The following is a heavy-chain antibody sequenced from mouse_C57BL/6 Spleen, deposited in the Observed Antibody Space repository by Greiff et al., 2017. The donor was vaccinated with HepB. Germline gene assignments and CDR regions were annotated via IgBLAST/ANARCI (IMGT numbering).Heavy chain of an antibody. CDR3: VRAFYYSNYVGYFDV. J-gene: IGHJ1*03. CDR1: GFTFNTYA. V-gene: IGHV10-3*01. CDR2: IRSKSSNYAT. D-gene: IGHD2-5*01. Sequence: EAGGGLVQPKGSLKLSCAASGFTFNTYAMHWVRQAPGKGLEWVARIRSKSSNYATYYADSVKDRFTISRDDSQSMLYLQMNNLKTEDTAMYYCVRAFYYSNYVGYFDVWGTGTTVTVSS.